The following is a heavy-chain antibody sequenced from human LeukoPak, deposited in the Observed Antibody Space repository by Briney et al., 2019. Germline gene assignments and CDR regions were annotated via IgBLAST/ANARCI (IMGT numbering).Heavy chain of an antibody. CDR1: GYNFIAYY. V-gene: IGHV1-2*02. Sequence: ASLKVSCKASGYNFIAYYLVWVRQAPGQGLEWMGWINPNTGVTNYAQKFQGRITMTRDTPTSTAYMELSSLRSDDTAMYYCARGQPSPLDYWGQGTLVTVSS. CDR2: INPNTGVT. CDR3: ARGQPSPLDY. J-gene: IGHJ4*02. D-gene: IGHD1-14*01.